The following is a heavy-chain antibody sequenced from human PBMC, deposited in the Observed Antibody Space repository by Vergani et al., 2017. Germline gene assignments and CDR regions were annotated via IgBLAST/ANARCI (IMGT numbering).Heavy chain of an antibody. D-gene: IGHD3-22*01. CDR2: ISWNSGSI. V-gene: IGHV3-9*01. CDR1: GFTFDDYA. J-gene: IGHJ4*02. CDR3: AKGAYYDSSGYPDY. Sequence: EVQLVESGGGLVQPGRSLRLSCAASGFTFDDYAMHLVRQAPGKGLEWVSGISWNSGSIGYADSVKGRFTISRDNAKNSLYLQMNSLRAEDTALYYCAKGAYYDSSGYPDYWGQGTLVTVSS.